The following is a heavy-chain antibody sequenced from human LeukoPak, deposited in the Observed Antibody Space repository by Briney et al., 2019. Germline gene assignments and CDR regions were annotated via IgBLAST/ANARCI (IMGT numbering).Heavy chain of an antibody. D-gene: IGHD2-2*01. V-gene: IGHV3-23*01. CDR3: AKDGECSSTSCSLDY. J-gene: IGHJ4*02. CDR1: GFTFSSSA. CDR2: VSGSGATT. Sequence: QPGGSLRLSCAASGFTFSSSAMSWVRQAPGKGLEWVSTVSGSGATTYYADSVKGRFTISRDNSKNTLYLQVNSLRAEDTAVYYCAKDGECSSTSCSLDYWGQGTLVTVSS.